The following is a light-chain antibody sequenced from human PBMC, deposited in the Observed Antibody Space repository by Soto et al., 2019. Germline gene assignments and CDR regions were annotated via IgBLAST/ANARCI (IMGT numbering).Light chain of an antibody. CDR2: ATS. V-gene: IGKV3-11*01. CDR3: KQRYSWPVT. J-gene: IGKJ5*01. CDR1: QSITNY. Sequence: EIVLTQSPATLSLSAGERATLSCRASQSITNYLGWYQQKPGQAHRLLIYATSNRATGIPARFSGSGSRTDFTLTISSLEPEDFSVYYCKQRYSWPVTFGQGTRLEIK.